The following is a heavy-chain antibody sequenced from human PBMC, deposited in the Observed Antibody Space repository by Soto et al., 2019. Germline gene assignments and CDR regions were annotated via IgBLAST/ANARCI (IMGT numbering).Heavy chain of an antibody. J-gene: IGHJ6*03. CDR1: GFAFNTAW. CDR3: TTGGGDYEGGHYYYMDV. V-gene: IGHV3-15*01. D-gene: IGHD4-17*01. Sequence: EVQLVESGGGLVKPGGSLRLSCAASGFAFNTAWMTWVRQAPGKGLECIGRIKSNTDGGTTDYIAPVKGRFTISRDDSDNPLYLQMNSLKTDDTAVYYCTTGGGDYEGGHYYYMDVWGKGTTVTVSS. CDR2: IKSNTDGGTT.